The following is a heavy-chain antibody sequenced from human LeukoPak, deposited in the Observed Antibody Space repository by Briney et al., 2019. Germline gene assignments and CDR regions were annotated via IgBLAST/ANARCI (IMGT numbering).Heavy chain of an antibody. J-gene: IGHJ4*02. Sequence: GGSLRLSCAASGFTFSSYEMNWVRQAPGKGLEWVSYVDSGRGSSTNYADSVKGRFTISRDNAKNSLYLQMNSLRAEDTAVYYCARTSSGWMGYYFDYWGQGTLVTVSS. CDR2: VDSGRGSST. V-gene: IGHV3-48*03. CDR1: GFTFSSYE. CDR3: ARTSSGWMGYYFDY. D-gene: IGHD6-19*01.